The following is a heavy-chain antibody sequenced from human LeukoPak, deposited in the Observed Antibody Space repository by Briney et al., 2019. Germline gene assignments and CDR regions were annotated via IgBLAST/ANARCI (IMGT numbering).Heavy chain of an antibody. CDR3: AREDVFYGDHEY. CDR1: GITFSSCA. D-gene: IGHD4-17*01. J-gene: IGHJ4*02. CDR2: ISGSGTGT. Sequence: PGGSLRLSCAASGITFSSCAMSWVRQAPGKGLEWVSTISGSGTGTYYADSVKGRFTISRDNSKNTLHLQMNSLRAEDTAVYYCAREDVFYGDHEYWGQGTPVTVSS. V-gene: IGHV3-23*01.